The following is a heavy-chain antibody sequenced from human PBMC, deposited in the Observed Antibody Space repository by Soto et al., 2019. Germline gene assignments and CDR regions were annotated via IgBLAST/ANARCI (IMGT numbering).Heavy chain of an antibody. CDR2: IYHTGST. V-gene: IGHV4-59*01. CDR3: ARGGNRYSNVASGVGGFDY. D-gene: IGHD5-12*01. J-gene: IGHJ4*02. Sequence: SETLSLTCTVSGASISSSYWSWIRQSPGKGLEWIGYIYHTGSTNYNPSLKSRVTISLDTSKSQFSLNLTSLTTADTAVYFCARGGNRYSNVASGVGGFDYWGQGSLVTVSS. CDR1: GASISSSY.